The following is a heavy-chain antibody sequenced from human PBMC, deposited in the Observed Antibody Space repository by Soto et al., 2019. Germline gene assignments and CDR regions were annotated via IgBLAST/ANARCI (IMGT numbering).Heavy chain of an antibody. CDR1: GFTFSSYA. CDR2: ISGSGGST. CDR3: AKAQSVVYYYYGMDV. V-gene: IGHV3-23*01. Sequence: PGGSLRLSCAASGFTFSSYAMSWVRQAPGKGLEWVSAISGSGGSTYYADSVKGRFTISRDNSKNTLYLQMNSVRAEDTAVYYCAKAQSVVYYYYGMDVWGQGTTVTVSS. J-gene: IGHJ6*02.